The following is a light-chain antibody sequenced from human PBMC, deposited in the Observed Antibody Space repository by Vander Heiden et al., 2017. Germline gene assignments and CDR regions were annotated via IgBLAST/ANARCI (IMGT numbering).Light chain of an antibody. V-gene: IGKV3-15*01. CDR3: QQYNNSPYT. J-gene: IGKJ2*01. CDR2: AAS. CDR1: QSVSNN. Sequence: EIVMTQSPATLSVSPGERATLSCRASQSVSNNLAWYQQKPGQAPRLLIYAASTRPTGIPARFSGSGSGTDFTLTISSLQSEDFAVYYCQQYNNSPYTFGQGTKLEIK.